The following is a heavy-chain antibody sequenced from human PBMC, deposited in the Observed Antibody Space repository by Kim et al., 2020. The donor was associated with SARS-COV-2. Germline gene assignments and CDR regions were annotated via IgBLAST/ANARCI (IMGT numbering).Heavy chain of an antibody. CDR3: ARARASCINDGMDV. J-gene: IGHJ6*02. CDR2: INANSGDS. CDR1: GFSFTTYD. Sequence: ASVKVSCKASGFSFTTYDINWVRQATGQGLEWMGWINANSGDSDYAQKLQGRVTMTTDTSISTAFMELSSLTSEDTAVYYCARARASCINDGMDVWGQGT. D-gene: IGHD1-26*01. V-gene: IGHV1-8*02.